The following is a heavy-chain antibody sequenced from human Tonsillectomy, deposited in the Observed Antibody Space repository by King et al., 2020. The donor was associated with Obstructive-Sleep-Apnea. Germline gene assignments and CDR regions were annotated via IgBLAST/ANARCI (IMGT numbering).Heavy chain of an antibody. J-gene: IGHJ6*02. CDR3: ARVCGGYNLDFYYGMDV. D-gene: IGHD5-24*01. CDR1: GYTFTNYG. V-gene: IGHV1-18*01. Sequence: VQLVQSGAEVKKPGASVKVSCKASGYTFTNYGITWVRQAPGQGPEWMGWVSAYKGNTNYAQKLQGRVTMTTDTSTSTAYMELRSLRSDDTAVSYCARVCGGYNLDFYYGMDVWGQGTTVTVSS. CDR2: VSAYKGNT.